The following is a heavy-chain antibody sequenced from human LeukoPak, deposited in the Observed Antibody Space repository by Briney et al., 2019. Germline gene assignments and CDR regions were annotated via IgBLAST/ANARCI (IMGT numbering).Heavy chain of an antibody. Sequence: SETLSLTCTVSGGSISSSSYYWGWIRQPPGKGLEWIGSIYYNGSTYYNPSLKSRLTISVDTSKNQFSLKLSSVTAADTAVYYCARGLSMIVVVVHDWYFDLWGRGTLVTVSS. V-gene: IGHV4-39*01. D-gene: IGHD3-22*01. CDR2: IYYNGST. CDR3: ARGLSMIVVVVHDWYFDL. J-gene: IGHJ2*01. CDR1: GGSISSSSYY.